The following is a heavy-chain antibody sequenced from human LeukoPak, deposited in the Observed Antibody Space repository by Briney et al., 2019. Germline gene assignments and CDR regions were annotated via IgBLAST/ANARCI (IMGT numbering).Heavy chain of an antibody. Sequence: LSLTCTVSGGSISSSSYYWGWIRQAPGKGLEWVSYISSSGSTIYYADSVKGRFTISRDNAKNSLYLQMNSLRAEDTAVYYCATNHYSDYVFDYWGQGTLVTVSS. CDR3: ATNHYSDYVFDY. J-gene: IGHJ4*02. V-gene: IGHV3-11*01. CDR2: ISSSGSTI. D-gene: IGHD4-11*01. CDR1: GGSISSSSYY.